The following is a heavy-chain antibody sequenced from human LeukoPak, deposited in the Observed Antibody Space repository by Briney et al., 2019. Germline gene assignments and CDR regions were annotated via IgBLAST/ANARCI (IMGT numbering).Heavy chain of an antibody. Sequence: SETLSLTCTVSGGSISSGGYYWSWIRQHPGTGLEWIGYIYYSGSTYYNPSLKSRHTISVDTYKNQFSLKLSSVTAADTAVYYCAAMEAAATYYFDYWGQGTLVTVAS. V-gene: IGHV4-31*03. CDR3: AAMEAAATYYFDY. D-gene: IGHD6-13*01. J-gene: IGHJ4*02. CDR2: IYYSGST. CDR1: GGSISSGGYY.